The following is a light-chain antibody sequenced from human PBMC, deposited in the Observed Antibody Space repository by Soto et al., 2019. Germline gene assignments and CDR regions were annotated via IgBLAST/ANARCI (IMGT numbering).Light chain of an antibody. CDR1: RPALDSDDGKTY. CDR3: MQRRKFPLT. J-gene: IGKJ4*01. V-gene: IGKV2-40*01. Sequence: IVLTQTPLLHQVEGVVPGPMDLGFDRPALDSDDGKTYLDWYLQKPGQSPQLLIYTLSYRASGVPARFSGSGSGTDFTLKISRVEAEDVGVYYCMQRRKFPLTFGGGTKVDIK. CDR2: TLS.